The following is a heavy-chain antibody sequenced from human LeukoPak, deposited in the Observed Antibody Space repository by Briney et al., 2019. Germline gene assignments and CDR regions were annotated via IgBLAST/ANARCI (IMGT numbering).Heavy chain of an antibody. CDR3: ARGLATVTTSIDY. D-gene: IGHD4-17*01. J-gene: IGHJ4*02. CDR2: INPNSGVT. CDR1: GYTFTGYY. Sequence: AASVKVSCKASGYTFTGYYIHWVRQAPGQGLEWMGWINPNSGVTNYAQKFQGRVTMTRDTSISTDYMELSRLRSDDTAVYYCARGLATVTTSIDYWGPGTLVTVSS. V-gene: IGHV1-2*02.